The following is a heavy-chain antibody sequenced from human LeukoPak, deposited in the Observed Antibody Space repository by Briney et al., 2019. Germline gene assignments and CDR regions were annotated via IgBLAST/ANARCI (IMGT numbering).Heavy chain of an antibody. V-gene: IGHV3-7*01. CDR1: GFTISNYY. Sequence: PGGSLRLSCAASGFTISNYYMTWVRRPPGKGLEWVANIKQDGSDKFYVASVKGRFTISRDNAKNSLYLQMNSLRDEDTAMYYCAREGREYDSVWLYDAFDVWGRGTMVTVSS. J-gene: IGHJ3*01. CDR3: AREGREYDSVWLYDAFDV. D-gene: IGHD6-19*01. CDR2: IKQDGSDK.